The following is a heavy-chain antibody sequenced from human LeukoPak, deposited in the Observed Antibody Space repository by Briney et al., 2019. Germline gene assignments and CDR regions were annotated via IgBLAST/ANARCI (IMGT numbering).Heavy chain of an antibody. CDR2: IIPIFGTT. Sequence: SVKVSCKASGGTFSSYAISWVRQAPGQGLEWMGGIIPIFGTTNYAQKFQDRVTITADKSTSTAYMELSSLRSEDTAVYYCARVHIGYDSGGYFFADAFDIWGQGTMVTVSS. CDR3: ARVHIGYDSGGYFFADAFDI. J-gene: IGHJ3*02. D-gene: IGHD3-22*01. V-gene: IGHV1-69*06. CDR1: GGTFSSYA.